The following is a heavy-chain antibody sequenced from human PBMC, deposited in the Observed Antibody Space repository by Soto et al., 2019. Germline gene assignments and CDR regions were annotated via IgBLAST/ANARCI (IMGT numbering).Heavy chain of an antibody. D-gene: IGHD6-19*01. CDR1: GYTFTSYG. Sequence: QVQLVQSGAEVKKPGASVKVSCKASGYTFTSYGISWVRRAPGQGLEWMGWISAYNGNTNYAQKLQGRVTMTTDTSTGPAYMGLGSLRSDDTAVYYWARGVGGESIAVAGPVGYWGQGTLVTVSS. V-gene: IGHV1-18*01. J-gene: IGHJ4*02. CDR2: ISAYNGNT. CDR3: ARGVGGESIAVAGPVGY.